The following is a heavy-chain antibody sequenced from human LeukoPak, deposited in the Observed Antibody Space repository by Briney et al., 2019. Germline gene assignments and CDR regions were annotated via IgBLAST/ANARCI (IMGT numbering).Heavy chain of an antibody. J-gene: IGHJ6*03. D-gene: IGHD3-10*01. CDR3: ARGEVYYYGSGSYYKPNYYMDV. CDR1: GYTFTSYG. Sequence: ASVKVSCKASGYTFTSYGITWVRQAPGQGLEWMGWISAYNGNTNYAQKVQGRVTMTTDTSTSTAYMELRSLRSDDTAMYYCARGEVYYYGSGSYYKPNYYMDVWGKGTTVTISS. V-gene: IGHV1-18*01. CDR2: ISAYNGNT.